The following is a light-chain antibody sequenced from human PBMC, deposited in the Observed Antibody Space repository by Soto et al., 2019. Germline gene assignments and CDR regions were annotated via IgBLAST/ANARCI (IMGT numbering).Light chain of an antibody. CDR1: QTISSW. Sequence: DIQMTQSPSTLSASVGDRVTITCRASQTISSWLAWYQQKPGKAPKILIYKASTLKSGVPSRFSGSGSGTEFNLTISRLQTDDFATYYCQHYNSYPEAFGQGTKVDIK. CDR3: QHYNSYPEA. CDR2: KAS. J-gene: IGKJ1*01. V-gene: IGKV1-5*03.